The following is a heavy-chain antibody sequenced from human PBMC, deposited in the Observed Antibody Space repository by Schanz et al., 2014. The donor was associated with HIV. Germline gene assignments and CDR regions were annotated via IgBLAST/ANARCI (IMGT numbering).Heavy chain of an antibody. Sequence: QVQLVESGGGVVQPGRSLRLSCAASGFTFRSYAMHWVRQAPGKGLEWVAVISYDGSNKYYADSVKGRSNISRDNSKNTVYLQMNSLRVDDTAMYYCARESREWELGGRDFDHWGQGTLVIVSS. V-gene: IGHV3-30-3*01. J-gene: IGHJ4*02. D-gene: IGHD7-27*01. CDR1: GFTFRSYA. CDR2: ISYDGSNK. CDR3: ARESREWELGGRDFDH.